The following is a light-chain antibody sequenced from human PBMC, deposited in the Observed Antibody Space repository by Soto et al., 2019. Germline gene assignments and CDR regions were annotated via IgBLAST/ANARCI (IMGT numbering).Light chain of an antibody. V-gene: IGKV3-20*01. CDR2: GAS. CDR1: QSVSSSY. J-gene: IGKJ3*01. Sequence: EIVLTQSPGTLSVSPGERATLSCRSSQSVSSSYLAWYQQKPGQAPRLLIYGASSRATGIPDRFSGSGSGTDFTLTIRRLEPEDFAVYYRQQYGSSPRTFGPGTKVDIK. CDR3: QQYGSSPRT.